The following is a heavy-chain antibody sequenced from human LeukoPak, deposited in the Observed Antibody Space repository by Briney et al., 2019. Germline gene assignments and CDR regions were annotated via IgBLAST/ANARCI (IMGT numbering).Heavy chain of an antibody. V-gene: IGHV3-11*01. CDR2: ISSSGNAT. J-gene: IGHJ6*03. D-gene: IGHD3-16*01. CDR1: GFTFSDYY. CDR3: AGGSGRVWDYLIYYYYYMDL. Sequence: PGGSLRLSCAASGFTFSDYYMSWIRQAPGMGPEWVSYISSSGNATHYADSVKGRFTISRDNAKNSVYLQMNSLRAEDTAVYYCAGGSGRVWDYLIYYYYYMDLWGKGTTVTVSS.